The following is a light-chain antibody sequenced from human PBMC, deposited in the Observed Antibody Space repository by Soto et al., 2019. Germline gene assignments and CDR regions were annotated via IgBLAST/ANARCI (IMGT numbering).Light chain of an antibody. CDR1: TGEVTSDYY. V-gene: IGLV7-43*01. CDR2: KIT. CDR3: LLFYGGGWV. Sequence: QTVVTQEPSLTVSPGGTVTLTCASSTGEVTSDYYPNWFQQKPGQGPRTLIYKITNKHSWTPARFSGSLLGGKAALTLSGAQPEDEAEYYCLLFYGGGWVSGGGTKLTVL. J-gene: IGLJ3*02.